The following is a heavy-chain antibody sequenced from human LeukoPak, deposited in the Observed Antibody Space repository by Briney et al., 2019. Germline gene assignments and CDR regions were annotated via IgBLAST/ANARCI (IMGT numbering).Heavy chain of an antibody. CDR3: ARDHNWNYDY. CDR1: GYTFTGYY. Sequence: ASVKVSCKASGYTFTGYYVHWVRQAPGQGLEWMGRINPNSGGTNYSQKFQGRVTMTRDTSISTAYMELSRLRSDDTAVYYCARDHNWNYDYWGQGTLVTVSS. V-gene: IGHV1-2*06. J-gene: IGHJ4*02. D-gene: IGHD1-20*01. CDR2: INPNSGGT.